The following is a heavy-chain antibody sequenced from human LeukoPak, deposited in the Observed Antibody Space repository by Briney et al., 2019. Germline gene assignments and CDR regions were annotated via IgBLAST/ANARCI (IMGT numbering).Heavy chain of an antibody. J-gene: IGHJ4*02. CDR3: AEPSGIAVAGGFDY. CDR1: GFTFSIYA. D-gene: IGHD6-19*01. CDR2: IDGSGGST. Sequence: PGGSLRPSCAASGFTFSIYAMSWVRQAPGKGLEWVSTIDGSGGSTYYADSVKGRFTISRDNSKNTLYLQMNSLRADDTAVYYCAEPSGIAVAGGFDYWGQGTLVTVSS. V-gene: IGHV3-23*01.